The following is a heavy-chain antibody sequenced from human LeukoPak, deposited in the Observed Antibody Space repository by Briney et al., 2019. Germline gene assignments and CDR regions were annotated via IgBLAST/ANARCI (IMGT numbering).Heavy chain of an antibody. V-gene: IGHV4-59*01. CDR1: GGSISSYY. J-gene: IGHJ5*02. Sequence: PSETLSLTCTVSGGSISSYYWSWIRQPPGKGLEWIGYIYYSGSTNYNPSLKSRVTISVDTHKTQFSLKLSSSTAADTAVYFCARGGSTGTNLNWVDPWGQGTLVTVSS. CDR3: ARGGSTGTNLNWVDP. D-gene: IGHD1-1*01. CDR2: IYYSGST.